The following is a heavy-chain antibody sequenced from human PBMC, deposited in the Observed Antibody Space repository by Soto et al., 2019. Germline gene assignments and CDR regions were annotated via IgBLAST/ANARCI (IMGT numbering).Heavy chain of an antibody. CDR3: ARRGLGYCTNGVCYTRYYYGMDV. V-gene: IGHV4-4*02. CDR2: IAHDGHT. D-gene: IGHD2-8*01. Sequence: PSETLSLTCDVSGGSITTSVLWTWVRQFPGRGLEWIGEIAHDGHTNYNPSLSGRVTMSVDLSNSQFSLNVASVNAADTAVYYCARRGLGYCTNGVCYTRYYYGMDVWGQGTTVTVSS. J-gene: IGHJ6*02. CDR1: GGSITTSVL.